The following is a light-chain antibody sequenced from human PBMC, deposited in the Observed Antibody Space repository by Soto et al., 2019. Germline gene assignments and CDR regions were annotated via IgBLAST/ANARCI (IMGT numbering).Light chain of an antibody. J-gene: IGKJ4*01. CDR3: MQSLQTPLT. CDR1: QSLQHSNGYNC. CDR2: LGS. V-gene: IGKV2-28*01. Sequence: DIVMTQSPLSLPVTPGEPASISCRSSQSLQHSNGYNCLDWYLQKPGQSPQLLIYLGSNRASGVPDRFSGSGSGTDFTLEISRVEAEDVGVYYCMQSLQTPLTFGGGTKVEIK.